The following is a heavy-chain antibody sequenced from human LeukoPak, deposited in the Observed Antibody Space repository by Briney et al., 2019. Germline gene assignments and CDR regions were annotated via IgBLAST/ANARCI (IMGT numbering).Heavy chain of an antibody. J-gene: IGHJ4*02. V-gene: IGHV1-3*01. D-gene: IGHD3-22*01. CDR1: GYTFTSYA. CDR2: INAGNGNT. CDR3: ARSGLDYYDSSGYYYEK. Sequence: ASVKVSCKASGYTFTSYAMHWVRQAPGQRLEWMGWINAGNGNTKYSQKFQGRVTITRDTSASTAYMELSSLRSEDTAVYYCARSGLDYYDSSGYYYEKWGQGTLVTVSS.